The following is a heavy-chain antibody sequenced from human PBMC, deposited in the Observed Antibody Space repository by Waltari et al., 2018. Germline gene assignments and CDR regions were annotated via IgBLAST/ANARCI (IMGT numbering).Heavy chain of an antibody. D-gene: IGHD3-16*01. J-gene: IGHJ6*02. CDR2: INPYTGVT. Sequence: QVQLVQSGSEVKTAGASVKVPCKASGYTFLGHYIYWVRQAPGQGLEWVGRINPYTGVTDYAQRFQDRVTVSRDTSISTAYMDMRRLRSDDTAVYFCARLWDSNVGYLTRPMDVWGQGTTVTVS. CDR3: ARLWDSNVGYLTRPMDV. V-gene: IGHV1-2*06. CDR1: GYTFLGHY.